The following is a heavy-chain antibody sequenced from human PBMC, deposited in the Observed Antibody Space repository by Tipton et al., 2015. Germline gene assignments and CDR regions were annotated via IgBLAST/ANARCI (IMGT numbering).Heavy chain of an antibody. Sequence: GSLRLSCAASGFTFSDYWMSWVRQAPGKGLEWVANIKPDRSEKSYLDSVKDRFTISRDNARNSLYLQMNSLRPDDTAVYYCAFGVFSHYFECWGRGALVTVSS. J-gene: IGHJ4*02. V-gene: IGHV3-7*03. CDR3: AFGVFSHYFEC. CDR1: GFTFSDYW. D-gene: IGHD2-8*01. CDR2: IKPDRSEK.